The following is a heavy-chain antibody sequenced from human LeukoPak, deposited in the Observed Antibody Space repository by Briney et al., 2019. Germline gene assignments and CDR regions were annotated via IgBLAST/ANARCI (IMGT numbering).Heavy chain of an antibody. CDR1: GSTLSSYA. CDR3: ARDPGAAGPRYYYYYMDV. V-gene: IGHV3-30*04. Sequence: QPGRSLRLSCAASGSTLSSYAMHWVRQAPGKGLEWVAVISYDGSNKYYADSVKGRFTISRDNSKNTLYLQMNSLRAEDTAVYYCARDPGAAGPRYYYYYMDVWGKGTTVTVSS. J-gene: IGHJ6*03. D-gene: IGHD6-13*01. CDR2: ISYDGSNK.